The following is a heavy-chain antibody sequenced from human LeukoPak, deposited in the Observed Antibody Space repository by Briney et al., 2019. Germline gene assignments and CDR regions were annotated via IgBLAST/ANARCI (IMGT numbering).Heavy chain of an antibody. V-gene: IGHV1-8*01. CDR1: GYTFTSYD. CDR2: MNPNSGNT. Sequence: ASVKVSCKASGYTFTSYDINWVRRATGQGLEWMGWMNPNSGNTGYAQKFQGRVTTTRSTSINTAYMELNSLTSEDTAVYYCARSSVGARRRIDYWGQGSLVTVSS. D-gene: IGHD1-26*01. J-gene: IGHJ4*02. CDR3: ARSSVGARRRIDY.